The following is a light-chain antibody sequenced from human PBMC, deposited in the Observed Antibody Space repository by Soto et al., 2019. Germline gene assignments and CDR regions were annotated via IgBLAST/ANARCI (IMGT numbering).Light chain of an antibody. Sequence: QSVLTQPASVSGSPGQSITISWTGTSSDVGAYDFVSWYQQHPDKAPKLMIYEVSNRPSGVSNRFSGSKSVNTATLTISGLQAEDEADYYCRSYTSSRTRVFGTGTKVTVL. CDR1: SSDVGAYDF. CDR2: EVS. V-gene: IGLV2-14*03. J-gene: IGLJ1*01. CDR3: RSYTSSRTRV.